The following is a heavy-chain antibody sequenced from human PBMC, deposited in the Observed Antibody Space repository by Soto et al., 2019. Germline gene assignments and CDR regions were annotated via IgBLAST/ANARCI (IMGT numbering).Heavy chain of an antibody. CDR1: GGSISSYY. J-gene: IGHJ5*02. CDR2: IYYSGST. CDR3: GSAGWQTYSWFGP. V-gene: IGHV4-59*01. D-gene: IGHD6-19*01. Sequence: QVQLQESGPGLVKPSETLSLTCTVSGGSISSYYWSWIRQPPGKGLEWIGYIYYSGSTNYNPSLKRRGTESVDPRSNTCSLNLSSVTDADSAVYYCGSAGWQTYSWFGPWCQGSLVTVCS.